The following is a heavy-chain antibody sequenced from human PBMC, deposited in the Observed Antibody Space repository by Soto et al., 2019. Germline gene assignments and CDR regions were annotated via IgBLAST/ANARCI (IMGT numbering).Heavy chain of an antibody. CDR2: ISAYKGNT. V-gene: IGHV1-18*01. Sequence: QVQLVQSGAEVKKPGASVKVSCKASGYTFPSYGIRWVRQAPGQGLEWMGWISAYKGNTKYAQKLHGRVTMTTDTSTSTASLERRSLRSDDTAVYYCARESPPVDYWGQGTRVTVSS. CDR3: ARESPPVDY. CDR1: GYTFPSYG. J-gene: IGHJ4*02.